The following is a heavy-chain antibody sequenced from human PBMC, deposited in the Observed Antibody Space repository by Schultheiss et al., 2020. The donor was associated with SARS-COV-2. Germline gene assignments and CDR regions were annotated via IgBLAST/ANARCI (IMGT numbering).Heavy chain of an antibody. D-gene: IGHD3-22*01. CDR2: INHSGST. V-gene: IGHV4-34*01. CDR3: ARRGNYYDSSGRRRGAAYYYGMDV. J-gene: IGHJ6*02. Sequence: GSLRLSCAVYGGSFSGYYWSWIRQPPGKGLEWIGEINHSGSTNYNPSLKSRVTISVDTSKNQFSLKLSSVTAADTAVYYCARRGNYYDSSGRRRGAAYYYGMDVWGQGTTVTVSS. CDR1: GGSFSGYY.